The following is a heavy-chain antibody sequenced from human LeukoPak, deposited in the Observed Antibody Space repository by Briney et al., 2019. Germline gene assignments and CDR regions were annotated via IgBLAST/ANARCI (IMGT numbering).Heavy chain of an antibody. V-gene: IGHV3-30*18. CDR1: GFTFSTYD. CDR2: ISYDGSNK. CDR3: AKGEYPWAFDI. D-gene: IGHD2/OR15-2a*01. Sequence: GRSLRLSCAASGFTFSTYDMYWVRQAPGKGLERVAVISYDGSNKYYADSVKGRFPISRDNSKNTLYLQMNSLRAEDTAVYYCAKGEYPWAFDIWGQGTMVTVSS. J-gene: IGHJ3*02.